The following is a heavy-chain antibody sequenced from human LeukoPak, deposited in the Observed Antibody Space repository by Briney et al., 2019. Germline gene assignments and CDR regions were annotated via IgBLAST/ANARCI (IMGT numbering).Heavy chain of an antibody. V-gene: IGHV3-23*01. Sequence: GGSLRLSCAASGFTFSSYAMSWVRQAPGKGLEWVSAISGSGGSTYYADSVKGRFTISRDNSKNTLYLQMNSLRAEDTAVYYCATPGDYYDFWSGYYDDAFDIWGQGTMVTVSS. CDR2: ISGSGGST. CDR3: ATPGDYYDFWSGYYDDAFDI. D-gene: IGHD3-3*01. J-gene: IGHJ3*02. CDR1: GFTFSSYA.